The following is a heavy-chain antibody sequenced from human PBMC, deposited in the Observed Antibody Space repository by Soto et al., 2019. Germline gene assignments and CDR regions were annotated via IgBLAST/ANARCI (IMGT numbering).Heavy chain of an antibody. Sequence: QVQLVESGGGVVQPGRSLRLSCAASGFTFSSYGMHWVRQAPGKGLEWVAVIWYDGSNKYYADSVKGRFTISRDNSKNTLYLQMNGLRAEDTAVYYCARAHYDSGSNPTFDIWGQGTMVTVSS. CDR1: GFTFSSYG. CDR2: IWYDGSNK. J-gene: IGHJ3*02. D-gene: IGHD3-22*01. V-gene: IGHV3-33*01. CDR3: ARAHYDSGSNPTFDI.